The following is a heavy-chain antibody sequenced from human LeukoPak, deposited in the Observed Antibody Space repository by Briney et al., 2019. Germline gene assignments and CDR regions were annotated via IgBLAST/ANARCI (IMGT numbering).Heavy chain of an antibody. D-gene: IGHD1-1*01. CDR1: GFTFSSYP. Sequence: GGSLRLSCAASGFTFSSYPMNWVRQAPGKGLEWVSSISTSNTYIYYADSVRGRFTISRDNAKNSLYLQMNSLRAEDTAVYYCARDWGNWDFDYWGQGTLVTVSS. J-gene: IGHJ4*02. V-gene: IGHV3-21*06. CDR3: ARDWGNWDFDY. CDR2: ISTSNTYI.